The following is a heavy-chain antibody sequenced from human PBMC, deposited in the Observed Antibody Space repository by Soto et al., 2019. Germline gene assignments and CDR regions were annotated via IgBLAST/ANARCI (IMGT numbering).Heavy chain of an antibody. V-gene: IGHV3-48*03. CDR3: ARDEYYYDSSGYPDAFDI. CDR2: ISSSGSTI. Sequence: PGGSLRLSCAASGFTFSSYEMNWVRQAPGTGLEWVSYISSSGSTIYYADSVKGRFTISRDNAKNSLYLQMNSLRAEDTAVYYCARDEYYYDSSGYPDAFDIWGQGTMVTVSS. D-gene: IGHD3-22*01. CDR1: GFTFSSYE. J-gene: IGHJ3*02.